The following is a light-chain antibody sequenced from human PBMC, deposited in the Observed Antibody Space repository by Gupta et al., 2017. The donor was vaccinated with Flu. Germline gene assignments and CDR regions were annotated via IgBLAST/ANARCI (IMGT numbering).Light chain of an antibody. CDR1: QDLGTW. V-gene: IGKV3-11*01. Sequence: EIVFTQSPATLSLSPGERATLSCRASQDLGTWLAWYQQRPGRAPRLLIYDASSRAPGIPARFSGSGSGTDFTLTISSPEPEDSAVYYCQHRKTWPLTFGGGTKVEIK. J-gene: IGKJ4*01. CDR3: QHRKTWPLT. CDR2: DAS.